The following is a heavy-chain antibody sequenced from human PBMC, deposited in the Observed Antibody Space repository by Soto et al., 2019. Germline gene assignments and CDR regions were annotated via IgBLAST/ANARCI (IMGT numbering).Heavy chain of an antibody. V-gene: IGHV5-51*01. CDR1: GYSFTSYW. D-gene: IGHD3-10*01. J-gene: IGHJ4*02. CDR3: ARTPLWFGDHHVLLDFDY. CDR2: IYPGDSDT. Sequence: GSLKISCKGSGYSFTSYWIGWVRQMPGKGLEWMGIIYPGDSDTRYSPSFQGQVTISADKSISTAYLQWSSLKASDTAMYYCARTPLWFGDHHVLLDFDYWGQGTLITVSS.